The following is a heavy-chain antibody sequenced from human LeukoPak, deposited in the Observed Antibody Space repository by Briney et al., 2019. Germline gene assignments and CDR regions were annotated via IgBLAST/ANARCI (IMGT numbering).Heavy chain of an antibody. CDR2: ISAYNGNT. V-gene: IGHV1-18*01. Sequence: VASVKVSCKASGYTFTSYGISWVRQAPGQGLEWMRWISAYNGNTNYAQKLQGRVTMTTDTSTSTAYMELRSLRSDDTAVYYCARGQYSSSSWSPYYYYGMDVWGQGTTVTVSS. CDR3: ARGQYSSSSWSPYYYYGMDV. CDR1: GYTFTSYG. J-gene: IGHJ6*02. D-gene: IGHD6-6*01.